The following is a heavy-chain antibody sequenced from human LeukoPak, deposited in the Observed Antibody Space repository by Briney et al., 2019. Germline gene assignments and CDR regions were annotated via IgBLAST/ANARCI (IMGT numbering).Heavy chain of an antibody. J-gene: IGHJ4*02. Sequence: GGSLRLSCAASVFPFDKYSMNWVRQAPGKGLEWVSHISSASITIYYADSVKGRFTISRDNAKSSLYLHMTSLRAEDTALYYCARDYYRSGSYAVDFWGQGTLVTVSS. CDR1: VFPFDKYS. V-gene: IGHV3-48*01. CDR3: ARDYYRSGSYAVDF. D-gene: IGHD3-10*01. CDR2: ISSASITI.